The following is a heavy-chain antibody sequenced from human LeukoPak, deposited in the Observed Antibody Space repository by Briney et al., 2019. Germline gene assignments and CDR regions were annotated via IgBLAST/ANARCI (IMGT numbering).Heavy chain of an antibody. D-gene: IGHD2-2*01. Sequence: GGSLRLSCAASGFTFRSYGMHWVRQAPGKGLEWVAYIQNDGSNEQYADSVKGRFSISRDSSKNILYLQVNSLRAEDTAVYYCASTAGNWFDPWGQGTLVTVSS. V-gene: IGHV3-30*02. J-gene: IGHJ5*02. CDR3: ASTAGNWFDP. CDR2: IQNDGSNE. CDR1: GFTFRSYG.